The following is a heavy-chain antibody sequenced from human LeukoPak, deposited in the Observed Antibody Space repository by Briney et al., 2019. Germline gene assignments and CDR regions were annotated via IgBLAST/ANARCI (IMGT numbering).Heavy chain of an antibody. CDR1: GFTFSSYA. V-gene: IGHV3-20*04. D-gene: IGHD6-19*01. Sequence: GGSLRLSCAASGFTFSSYAMSWVRQAPGKGLEWVAGIYWNGGSTGYADSVKGRFIISRDNANNSLYLQMNSLRADDTALYYCTRDGTSSGWSTLGYWGQRNLDTVSS. J-gene: IGHJ4*02. CDR3: TRDGTSSGWSTLGY. CDR2: IYWNGGST.